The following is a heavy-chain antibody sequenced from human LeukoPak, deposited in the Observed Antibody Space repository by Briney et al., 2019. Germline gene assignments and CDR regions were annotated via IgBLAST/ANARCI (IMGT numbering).Heavy chain of an antibody. CDR3: ERRYCSGGSCYFDY. J-gene: IGHJ4*02. Sequence: PSQTLSLTCTVSGGSISSGGYYWSWIRQHPGKGLEWIGYIYYSGSTYYNPSLKSRVTISVDTSKNQFSLKLSSVTAADTAVYYCERRYCSGGSCYFDYWGQGTLVTVSS. CDR2: IYYSGST. V-gene: IGHV4-31*03. D-gene: IGHD2-15*01. CDR1: GGSISSGGYY.